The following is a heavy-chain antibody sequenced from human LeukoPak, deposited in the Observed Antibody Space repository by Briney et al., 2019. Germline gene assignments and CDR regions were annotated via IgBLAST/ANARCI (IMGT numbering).Heavy chain of an antibody. CDR3: AKDRIAAAGGIRGAWFDP. D-gene: IGHD6-13*01. CDR1: GFTFSIYA. J-gene: IGHJ5*02. V-gene: IGHV3-23*01. CDR2: ISGSGGST. Sequence: GGSLRLSCAASGFTFSIYAMSWVRQAPGKGLEWVSAISGSGGSTYYADSVKGRFTISRDNSKNTLYLQMNSLRAEDTAVYYCAKDRIAAAGGIRGAWFDPWGQGTLVTVSS.